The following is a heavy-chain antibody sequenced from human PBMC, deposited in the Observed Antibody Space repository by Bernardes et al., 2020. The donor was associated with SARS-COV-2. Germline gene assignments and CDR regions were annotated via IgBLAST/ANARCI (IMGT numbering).Heavy chain of an antibody. CDR3: ARVVPYTTSSYYFDY. CDR1: GGSINSYY. V-gene: IGHV4-4*07. D-gene: IGHD6-6*01. J-gene: IGHJ4*02. CDR2: IYTSGST. Sequence: SESLSLTCTVPGGSINSYYWSWIRQPAGKGLEWIGRIYTSGSTNYNPSLKSRVTMSVDMSKNQFSLRLSSVTAADTAVYYCARVVPYTTSSYYFDYWGQGTLVTVSS.